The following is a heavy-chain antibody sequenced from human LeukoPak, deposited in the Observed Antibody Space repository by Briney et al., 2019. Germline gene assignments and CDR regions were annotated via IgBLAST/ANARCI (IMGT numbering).Heavy chain of an antibody. CDR2: IYYSGST. V-gene: IGHV4-59*01. J-gene: IGHJ6*02. Sequence: KPSETLSLTCTVSGGSISSYYWSWIRQPPGKGLEWIGYIYYSGSTNYNPSLKSRVTISVDTSKNQFSPKLSSVTAADTAVYYCAREKDYYYGMDVWGQGTTVTVSS. CDR1: GGSISSYY. CDR3: AREKDYYYGMDV.